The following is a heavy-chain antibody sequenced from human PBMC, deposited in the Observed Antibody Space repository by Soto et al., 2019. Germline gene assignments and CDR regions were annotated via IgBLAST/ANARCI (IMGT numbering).Heavy chain of an antibody. CDR3: ARDWTQYLDV. V-gene: IGHV3-48*03. J-gene: IGHJ6*02. Sequence: GGSLRLSCAASGFTFSSYEMNWVRQAPGKGLEWVPYISSSGSTIYYADSVKGRFTISRDNAKNSLYLQMNSLRAEDTAVYYCARDWTQYLDVWGQGTTVTVSS. CDR2: ISSSGSTI. D-gene: IGHD3-3*01. CDR1: GFTFSSYE.